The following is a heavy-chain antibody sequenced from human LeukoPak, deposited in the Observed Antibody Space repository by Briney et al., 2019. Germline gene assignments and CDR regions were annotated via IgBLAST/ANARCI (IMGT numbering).Heavy chain of an antibody. D-gene: IGHD2-15*01. CDR2: IHYTGST. J-gene: IGHJ1*01. Sequence: YPSETLSLTCTVSGGSISSYYWSWVRQPPGKGLEWVGYIHYTGSTNHNPSLKSRITISIDNSKNQFSLKLSSVTAADTAVYCCAGTSSSYCSGGSCYGKFQTWGQVTLVTVSS. CDR1: GGSISSYY. V-gene: IGHV4-59*08. CDR3: AGTSSSYCSGGSCYGKFQT.